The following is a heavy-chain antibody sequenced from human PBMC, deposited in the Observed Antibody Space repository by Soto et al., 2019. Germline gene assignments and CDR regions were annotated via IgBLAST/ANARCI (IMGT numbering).Heavy chain of an antibody. Sequence: QVHLAESGGGVVQPGMSLRLSCAAFGFTFSTTGMHWVGQAPGKGLEWVAMISHDGGVQHYTDSVKGRFTISRDTSKNTLYLQMNSLRPEDTAIYHCAKDLYGAGWYNYFDPWGQGTLVTVSS. V-gene: IGHV3-30*18. J-gene: IGHJ5*02. CDR1: GFTFSTTG. D-gene: IGHD6-19*01. CDR3: AKDLYGAGWYNYFDP. CDR2: ISHDGGVQ.